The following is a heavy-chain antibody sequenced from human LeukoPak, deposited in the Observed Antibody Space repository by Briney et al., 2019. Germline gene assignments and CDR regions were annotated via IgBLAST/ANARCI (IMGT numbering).Heavy chain of an antibody. Sequence: SETLSLTCAVYGGSFSGYYWSWIRQPPGKGLEGIGEINHRGSTNYNPSLKSRVTISVDTSKNQFSLKLSSVTAADTAVYYCARSYYDFWSGYYTWFDPWGQGTLVTVSS. V-gene: IGHV4-34*01. CDR2: INHRGST. CDR3: ARSYYDFWSGYYTWFDP. CDR1: GGSFSGYY. D-gene: IGHD3-3*01. J-gene: IGHJ5*02.